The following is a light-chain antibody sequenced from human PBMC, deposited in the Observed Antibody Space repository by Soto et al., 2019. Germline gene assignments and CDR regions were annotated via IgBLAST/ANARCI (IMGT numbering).Light chain of an antibody. V-gene: IGLV2-14*01. J-gene: IGLJ1*01. CDR2: DVS. Sequence: QSVLTQPASVSGSPGQSITISCTGTSSDVGGYNYVSWYQQHPGKAPKLMIYDVSNRPSGVSNRFSGSKSGNTASLTISGLQADDEADYYCSSYTISSTLYVFGTGTKLTVL. CDR1: SSDVGGYNY. CDR3: SSYTISSTLYV.